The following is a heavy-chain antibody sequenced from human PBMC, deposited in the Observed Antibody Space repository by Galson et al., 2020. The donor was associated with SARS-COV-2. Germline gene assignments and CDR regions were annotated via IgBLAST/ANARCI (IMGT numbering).Heavy chain of an antibody. CDR1: GFTFSSHG. Sequence: GGSLRLSCAASGFTFSSHGMHWVRQAPGKGLEWVAVIWYDGSNKYYADSVKGRFTISRDNSKNTLYLQMNSLRAEDTAVYYCATTYYYGSGFDYWGQGTLVTVSS. CDR3: ATTYYYGSGFDY. D-gene: IGHD3-10*01. J-gene: IGHJ4*02. CDR2: IWYDGSNK. V-gene: IGHV3-33*01.